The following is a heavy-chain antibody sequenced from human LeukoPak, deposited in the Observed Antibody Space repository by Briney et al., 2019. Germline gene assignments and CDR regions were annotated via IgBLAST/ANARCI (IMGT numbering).Heavy chain of an antibody. D-gene: IGHD2-2*02. V-gene: IGHV1-8*01. CDR2: MNPNTGST. CDR1: GYSFTSYD. Sequence: ASVKVSCKASGYSFTSYDINWMRQAPGQGLEWMGWMNPNTGSTGYAQKFQGRVTLARNISITTAYMELSRLGSEDTAVYDCARMYCGGTSCYRDYFYHMDVWGKGTTVAVSS. J-gene: IGHJ6*03. CDR3: ARMYCGGTSCYRDYFYHMDV.